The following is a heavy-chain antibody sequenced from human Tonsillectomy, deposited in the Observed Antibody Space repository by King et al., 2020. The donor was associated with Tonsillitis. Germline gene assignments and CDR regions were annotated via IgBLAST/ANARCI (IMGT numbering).Heavy chain of an antibody. CDR3: ALSLRYYYYYMDV. CDR1: GLTFSSYS. J-gene: IGHJ6*03. Sequence: VQLVESGGGLVKPGGSLRLSCAASGLTFSSYSMNWVRQAPGKGLEWVSSISSSSSYIYYADSVKDRFTISRDNAKNSLYLQMNSLRAEDTAVYYCALSLRYYYYYMDVWGRGTTVTVSS. V-gene: IGHV3-21*01. D-gene: IGHD2/OR15-2a*01. CDR2: ISSSSSYI.